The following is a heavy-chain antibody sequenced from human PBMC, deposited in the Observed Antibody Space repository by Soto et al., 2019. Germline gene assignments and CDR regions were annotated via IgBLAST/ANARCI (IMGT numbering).Heavy chain of an antibody. D-gene: IGHD1-26*01. CDR3: TRAAFGSYSTFDS. Sequence: SETLSLTCSVSGGSIISYYWSWIRQPPGKGLEWIGYLYSSGSTNYNPSLGSRVTISVDTSKNQFSLKLTSVTAADTAVYYCTRAAFGSYSTFDSWGQGTLVTVSS. V-gene: IGHV4-59*01. CDR1: GGSIISYY. J-gene: IGHJ4*02. CDR2: LYSSGST.